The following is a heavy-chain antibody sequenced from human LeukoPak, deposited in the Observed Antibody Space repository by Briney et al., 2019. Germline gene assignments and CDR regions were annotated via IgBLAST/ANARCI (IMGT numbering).Heavy chain of an antibody. CDR1: GGTFSSYA. D-gene: IGHD2-15*01. Sequence: SVKVSCKASGGTFSSYAISWVRQAPGQGLEWMGGIIPIFGTANYAQKFQGRVTITADESTSTAYMELSSLRSEDTAVHYCARGYCSGGSCYSDLLVYFDYWGQGTLVTVSS. J-gene: IGHJ4*02. CDR3: ARGYCSGGSCYSDLLVYFDY. CDR2: IIPIFGTA. V-gene: IGHV1-69*01.